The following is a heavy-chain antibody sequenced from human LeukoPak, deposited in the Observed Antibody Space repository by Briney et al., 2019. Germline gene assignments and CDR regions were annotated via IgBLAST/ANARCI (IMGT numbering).Heavy chain of an antibody. CDR3: AKDLMRDRWFGES. V-gene: IGHV3-9*01. Sequence: QPGRSLRLSCAASGFTFDDYAMHWVRQAPGKGLEWVSGISWNSGSIGYADSVKGRFTISRDNSKNTLYLEMNSLRPEDTAVYYCAKDLMRDRWFGESWGQGTLVTVSS. D-gene: IGHD3-10*01. CDR1: GFTFDDYA. J-gene: IGHJ5*02. CDR2: ISWNSGSI.